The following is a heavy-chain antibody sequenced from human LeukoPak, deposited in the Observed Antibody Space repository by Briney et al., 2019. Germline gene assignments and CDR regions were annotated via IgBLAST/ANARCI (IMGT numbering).Heavy chain of an antibody. D-gene: IGHD2-15*01. CDR1: GFTFSSYT. CDR2: ISSDSGTI. J-gene: IGHJ3*02. CDR3: ARPGWYCSGGSCSSDAFDI. Sequence: GGSLRLSCAVSGFTFSSYTMNWVRRPRGKGLEWLSYISSDSGTIYYADSVKGRFTISRDNAKNSLYLQMNSLRDEDTAVYYCARPGWYCSGGSCSSDAFDIWGQGTMVTVSS. V-gene: IGHV3-48*02.